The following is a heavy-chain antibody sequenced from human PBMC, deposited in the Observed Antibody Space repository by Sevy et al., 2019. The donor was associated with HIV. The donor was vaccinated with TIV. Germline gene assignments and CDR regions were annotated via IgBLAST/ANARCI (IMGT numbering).Heavy chain of an antibody. V-gene: IGHV1-2*02. CDR2: INPNNGDT. CDR1: GYTFRHYW. D-gene: IGHD3-10*01. Sequence: ASVKVSCQASGYTFRHYWIHWMRQAPGQGPEWMGWINPNNGDTLYAQTFQGRFTMTRDISISAAYMELNWLSSDDTAVDYCARDAGIYGPPWWFDPWGQGTLVTVSS. J-gene: IGHJ5*02. CDR3: ARDAGIYGPPWWFDP.